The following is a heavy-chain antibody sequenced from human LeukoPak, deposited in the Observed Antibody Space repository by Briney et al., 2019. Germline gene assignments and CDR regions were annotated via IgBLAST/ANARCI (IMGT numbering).Heavy chain of an antibody. CDR2: INPNSGGT. Sequence: ASVKVSCKASGYTFTGYYMHWVRQAPGQGLEWMGWINPNSGGTNYAQKFQGRVTMTRDTSISTAYMELSRLRSDDTAMYYCARALRPNYSSSWSKPGYWGQGTLVTVSS. J-gene: IGHJ4*02. D-gene: IGHD6-13*01. CDR1: GYTFTGYY. CDR3: ARALRPNYSSSWSKPGY. V-gene: IGHV1-2*02.